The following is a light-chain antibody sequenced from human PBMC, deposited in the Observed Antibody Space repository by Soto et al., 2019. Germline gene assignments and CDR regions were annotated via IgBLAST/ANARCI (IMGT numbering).Light chain of an antibody. J-gene: IGKJ5*01. CDR1: QSVSSY. CDR2: DAS. Sequence: PWERATLSCRASQSVSSYLAWYQQKPGQAPRLLIYDASNRATGIPARFSGSGSGTDFTLTISSLEPEDFAVYYCQQRSNWPGTFGQGTRLEIK. CDR3: QQRSNWPGT. V-gene: IGKV3-11*01.